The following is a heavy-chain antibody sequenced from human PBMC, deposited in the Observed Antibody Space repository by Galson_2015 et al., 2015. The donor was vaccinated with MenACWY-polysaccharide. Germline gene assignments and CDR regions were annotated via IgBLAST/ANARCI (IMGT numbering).Heavy chain of an antibody. D-gene: IGHD5-18*01. J-gene: IGHJ6*02. Sequence: SVKVSCKASGYTFTSYDINWVRQATGKGLEWMGWMNPNSGNTGYAQKFQGRVTMTRNTSISTAYMELSSLRSEDTAVYYCARPPAGLRGYYYYGMDVWGQGTTVTVSS. V-gene: IGHV1-8*01. CDR1: GYTFTSYD. CDR3: ARPPAGLRGYYYYGMDV. CDR2: MNPNSGNT.